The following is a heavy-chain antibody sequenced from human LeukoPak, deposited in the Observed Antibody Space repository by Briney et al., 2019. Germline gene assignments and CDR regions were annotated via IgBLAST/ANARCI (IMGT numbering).Heavy chain of an antibody. Sequence: GGSLRLSCAASGFTFSDYYMSWIRQAPGKGLEWVSYISSSGSTIYYADSVKGRFTISRDNAKNSLYLQMNSLRAEDTAVYYCAREMYSYGLVTYYYYYMDVWGKGTTVTVSS. V-gene: IGHV3-11*01. CDR1: GFTFSDYY. J-gene: IGHJ6*03. CDR3: AREMYSYGLVTYYYYYMDV. CDR2: ISSSGSTI. D-gene: IGHD5-18*01.